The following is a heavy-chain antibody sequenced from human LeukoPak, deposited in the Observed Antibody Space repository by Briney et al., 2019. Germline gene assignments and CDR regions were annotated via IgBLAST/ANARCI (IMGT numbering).Heavy chain of an antibody. V-gene: IGHV1-18*01. D-gene: IGHD3-22*01. CDR2: ISAYNGNT. CDR3: ARDPYSYDSSGYYRALDY. J-gene: IGHJ4*02. Sequence: ASVKVSCKASGYTFTSYGISWVRQAPGQGLEWMGWISAYNGNTKYAQKLQDRVTMTTDTSTNTAYMELRSLRSDHTAVYYCARDPYSYDSSGYYRALDYWGQGTLVTVSS. CDR1: GYTFTSYG.